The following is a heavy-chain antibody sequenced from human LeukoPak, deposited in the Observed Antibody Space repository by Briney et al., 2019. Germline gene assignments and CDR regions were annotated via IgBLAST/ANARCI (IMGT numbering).Heavy chain of an antibody. CDR2: ISWNSGSI. V-gene: IGHV3-9*03. J-gene: IGHJ4*02. D-gene: IGHD3-10*01. CDR3: AKSARSSMVRGVFDY. Sequence: PGGSLRLSCAASGLTFSTYWMHWVRQAPGKGLEWVSGISWNSGSIGYADSVKGRFTISRDNAKNSLYLQMNSLRAEDMALYYCAKSARSSMVRGVFDYWGQGTLVTVSS. CDR1: GLTFSTYW.